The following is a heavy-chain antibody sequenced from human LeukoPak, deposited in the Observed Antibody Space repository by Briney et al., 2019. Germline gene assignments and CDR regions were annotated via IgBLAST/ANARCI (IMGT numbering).Heavy chain of an antibody. CDR2: IYYSGST. Sequence: SETLSLTCTVSGGSISSSSYYWGWIRQPPGKGLEWIGSIYYSGSTYYNPSLKSRVTISVDTSKNQFSLKLSSVTAADTAVYYCARDLIGRRGWFDPWGQGTLVTVSS. D-gene: IGHD3-10*01. CDR1: GGSISSSSYY. V-gene: IGHV4-39*07. J-gene: IGHJ5*02. CDR3: ARDLIGRRGWFDP.